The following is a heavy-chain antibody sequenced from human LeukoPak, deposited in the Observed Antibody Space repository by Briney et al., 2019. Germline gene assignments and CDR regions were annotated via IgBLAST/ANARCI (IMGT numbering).Heavy chain of an antibody. J-gene: IGHJ4*02. D-gene: IGHD3-22*01. CDR2: IKEDGSEK. CDR1: GFTFSSYW. V-gene: IGHV3-7*01. CDR3: ARPLAARHTSGYIDY. Sequence: GGSLRLSCAASGFTFSSYWMSWVRQAPGKGLEWVANIKEDGSEKYYVDSVKGRFTISRDNGKNSLYLQMNSLRAEDTAVYYCARPLAARHTSGYIDYWGQGTLVTVSS.